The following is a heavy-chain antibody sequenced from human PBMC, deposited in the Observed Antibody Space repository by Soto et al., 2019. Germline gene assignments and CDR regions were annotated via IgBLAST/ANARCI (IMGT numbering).Heavy chain of an antibody. Sequence: LTCIVSGGSISEKYWNWVRQPPGKGLEWIGLIFANGHTDYNPSLKSRVTMSVDASKNQFSLRLTSMTAADTAVYYCVASLAASGLNWLDPWGRGTLVTVSS. CDR3: VASLAASGLNWLDP. CDR2: IFANGHT. J-gene: IGHJ5*02. CDR1: GGSISEKY. V-gene: IGHV4-4*07. D-gene: IGHD6-13*01.